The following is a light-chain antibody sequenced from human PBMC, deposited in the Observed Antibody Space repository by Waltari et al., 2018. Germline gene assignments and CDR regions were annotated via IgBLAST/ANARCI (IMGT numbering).Light chain of an antibody. CDR2: DAS. V-gene: IGKV3-15*01. Sequence: EIVMTQSPATLSVSPGETATLSCRASQSVSSNVAWYQKKPGQAPWLLSYDASTRATSIPARFRGSGSGTEFTRTISSLQSEDFAVYYCQQYNRWPPITFGQGTRLEIK. CDR1: QSVSSN. J-gene: IGKJ5*01. CDR3: QQYNRWPPIT.